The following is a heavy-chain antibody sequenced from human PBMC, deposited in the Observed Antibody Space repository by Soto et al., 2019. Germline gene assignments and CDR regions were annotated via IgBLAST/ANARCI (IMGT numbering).Heavy chain of an antibody. CDR1: GFTVSSNY. Sequence: GGSLRLSCAASGFTVSSNYMSWVRQAPGKGLEWVSVIYSGGSTYYADSVKGRFTISRDNSKNTLYLQMNSLRAEDTAVYYCARDRAAAGTHYFDYWGQGTLVTVSS. CDR3: ARDRAAAGTHYFDY. V-gene: IGHV3-53*01. J-gene: IGHJ4*02. D-gene: IGHD6-13*01. CDR2: IYSGGST.